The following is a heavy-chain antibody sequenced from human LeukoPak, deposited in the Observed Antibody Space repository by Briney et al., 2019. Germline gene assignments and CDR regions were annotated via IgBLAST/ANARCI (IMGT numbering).Heavy chain of an antibody. Sequence: GGSLRLSCAASGFTFSSYGMHWVRQAPGKGLEWVAVISYDGSNKYYADSVKGRFTISRDNSKNTLYLQMNSLRAEDTAVYYCARHDYCSSTSCYNYYYYYMDVWGKGTTVTVSS. V-gene: IGHV3-30*03. CDR3: ARHDYCSSTSCYNYYYYYMDV. CDR1: GFTFSSYG. D-gene: IGHD2-2*02. J-gene: IGHJ6*03. CDR2: ISYDGSNK.